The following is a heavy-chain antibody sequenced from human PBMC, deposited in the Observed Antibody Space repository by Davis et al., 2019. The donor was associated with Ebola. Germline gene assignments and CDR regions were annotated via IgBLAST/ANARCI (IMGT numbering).Heavy chain of an antibody. D-gene: IGHD5-12*01. CDR3: ARGGGYDYCHY. V-gene: IGHV1-3*01. J-gene: IGHJ4*02. CDR2: INAGNGNT. Sequence: ASVKVSCKASGYTFTSYAMHWVRQAPGQRLEWMGWINAGNGNTKYSQKFQGRVTIPRDTSASTAYMELSSLRSEDTAVYYCARGGGYDYCHYWGQGTLVTVSS. CDR1: GYTFTSYA.